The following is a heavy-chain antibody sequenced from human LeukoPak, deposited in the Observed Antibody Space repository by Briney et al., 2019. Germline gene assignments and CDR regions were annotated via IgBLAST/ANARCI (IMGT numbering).Heavy chain of an antibody. CDR1: GFTFSSFG. J-gene: IGHJ6*02. D-gene: IGHD2-15*01. Sequence: GRSLRLSCAASGFTFSSFGMHWVRQAPGKGLEWVAVIWYDGSNKYYADSVKGRFTISRDNSKNTLYLQMNSLRAEDTAVYYCARDGDITPTDVWGQGTTVAVSS. CDR3: ARDGDITPTDV. V-gene: IGHV3-33*01. CDR2: IWYDGSNK.